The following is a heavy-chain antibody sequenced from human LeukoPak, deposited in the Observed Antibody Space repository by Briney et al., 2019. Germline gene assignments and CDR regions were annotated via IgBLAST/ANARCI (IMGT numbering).Heavy chain of an antibody. J-gene: IGHJ6*04. D-gene: IGHD6-13*01. Sequence: SETLSLTCAVSGYSISSGYYWGWIRQPPGKGLEWIGSIYHSGSTYYNPSLKSRVTISVDTSKNQFSLKLSSVTAADTAVYYCARDRGQQLVLGTRYYYGMDVWGKGTTVTVSS. CDR1: GYSISSGYY. CDR2: IYHSGST. V-gene: IGHV4-38-2*02. CDR3: ARDRGQQLVLGTRYYYGMDV.